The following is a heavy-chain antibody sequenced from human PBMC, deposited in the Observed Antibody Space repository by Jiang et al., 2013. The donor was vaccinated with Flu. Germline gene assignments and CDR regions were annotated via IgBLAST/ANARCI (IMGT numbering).Heavy chain of an antibody. V-gene: IGHV3-23*01. J-gene: IGHJ4*02. CDR2: ITGSGGST. D-gene: IGHD2-15*01. CDR1: GFIFSSYV. Sequence: GGSLRLSCAASGFIFSSYVMSWIRQAPGKGLEWVSEITGSGGSTYYPDSVKGRFTISRDNSKNTVYLQMDGLRADDTAVYYCAKSTGRYCGGGSCQHPVDYWGQGTLVTVSS. CDR3: AKSTGRYCGGGSCQHPVDY.